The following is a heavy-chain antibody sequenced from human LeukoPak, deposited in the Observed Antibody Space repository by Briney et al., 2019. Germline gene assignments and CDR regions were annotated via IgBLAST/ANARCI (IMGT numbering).Heavy chain of an antibody. J-gene: IGHJ5*02. CDR1: GYTFTGYY. V-gene: IGHV1-2*02. Sequence: ASVTVSCKASGYTFTGYYMHWVRQAPGQGLEWMGWINPNSGGTNYAQKFQGRVTMTRDTAISTAYMELSMLSSDDTAVYYCASHVSSLRLLRVSNATNNWFDPWGQGTLVTVSS. CDR2: INPNSGGT. CDR3: ASHVSSLRLLRVSNATNNWFDP. D-gene: IGHD2-15*01.